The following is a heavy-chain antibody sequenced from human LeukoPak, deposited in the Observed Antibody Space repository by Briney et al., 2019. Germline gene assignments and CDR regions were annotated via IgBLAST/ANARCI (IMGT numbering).Heavy chain of an antibody. CDR2: INPNSGGT. D-gene: IGHD7-27*01. CDR3: ARGSSPDWGRLDLRAGFDY. J-gene: IGHJ4*02. V-gene: IGHV1-2*02. Sequence: ASVKVSCKASGYTFTGYYMHWVRQAPGQGLEWMGWINPNSGGTNYAQKFQGRVTMTRDTSISTAYMELSRLRSDGTAVYYCARGSSPDWGRLDLRAGFDYWGQGTLVTVSS. CDR1: GYTFTGYY.